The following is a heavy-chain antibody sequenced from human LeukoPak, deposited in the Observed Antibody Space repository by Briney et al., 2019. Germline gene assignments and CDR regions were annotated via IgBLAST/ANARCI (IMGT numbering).Heavy chain of an antibody. V-gene: IGHV5-51*01. CDR2: IVPVDSDT. J-gene: IGHJ3*02. Sequence: GESLKISCKGSGYIFTSYLSAWLRQMPGKGPEWMEIIVPVDSDTKNSPPFQGQATFSAYRSISTPYLQWSSLRASDTAMYYCARLNDGFDIWGQGTMVTVSS. CDR3: ARLNDGFDI. CDR1: GYIFTSYL.